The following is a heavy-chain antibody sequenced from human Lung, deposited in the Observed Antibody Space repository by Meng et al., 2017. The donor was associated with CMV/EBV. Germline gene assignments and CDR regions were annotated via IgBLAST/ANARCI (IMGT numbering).Heavy chain of an antibody. CDR1: GGPISSRSYY. J-gene: IGHJ6*02. D-gene: IGHD3-10*01. Sequence: SETLSLXCTVSGGPISSRSYYWGWIRQPPGRGLEWIGTIYYSGSTYYNPSLKSRVTISLDTSKNQFSLELSSVTAADTAVYYCAREGTMVRGVYYYYYGMDVWGQGTTVTVSS. V-gene: IGHV4-39*07. CDR3: AREGTMVRGVYYYYYGMDV. CDR2: IYYSGST.